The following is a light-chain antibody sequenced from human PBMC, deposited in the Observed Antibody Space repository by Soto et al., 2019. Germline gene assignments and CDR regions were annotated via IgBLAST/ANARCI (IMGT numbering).Light chain of an antibody. CDR2: GVS. J-gene: IGLJ1*01. CDR1: RSDIGSYNY. V-gene: IGLV2-14*01. CDR3: ISYTGSSTSHR. Sequence: QSALTQPASVSGSPGQSITISCSGTRSDIGSYNYVAWYQQFPGKTPKILIYGVSNRPSGVSSRFSGSKSGNTASLTISGLQAEDEADYYCISYTGSSTSHRFGSGTKV.